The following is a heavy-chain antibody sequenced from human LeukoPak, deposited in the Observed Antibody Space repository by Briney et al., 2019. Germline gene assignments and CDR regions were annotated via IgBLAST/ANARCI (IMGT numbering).Heavy chain of an antibody. J-gene: IGHJ3*02. CDR3: ARDLGGSYGHAFDI. CDR2: IIPIFGTA. V-gene: IGHV1-69*13. Sequence: GASVKVSCKASGGTFSSYAISWERQAPGQGLEWMGGIIPIFGTANYAQKFQGRVTITADESTSTAYMELSSLRSEDTAVYYCARDLGGSYGHAFDIWGQGTMVTVSS. D-gene: IGHD1-26*01. CDR1: GGTFSSYA.